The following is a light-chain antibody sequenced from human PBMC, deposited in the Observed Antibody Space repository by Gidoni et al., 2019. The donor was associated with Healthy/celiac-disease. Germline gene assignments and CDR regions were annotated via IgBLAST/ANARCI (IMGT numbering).Light chain of an antibody. CDR1: QSVSSN. V-gene: IGKV3-15*01. J-gene: IGKJ1*01. CDR3: QQYNNWPRT. CDR2: GAS. Sequence: EIVRKPPPATLSVSPGERATLSCRASQSVSSNLAWYQQKPGQAPRLLIYGASTRATGIPARFSGSGSGTEFTLTISSLQSEDFAVYYCQQYNNWPRTFGQGTKVEIK.